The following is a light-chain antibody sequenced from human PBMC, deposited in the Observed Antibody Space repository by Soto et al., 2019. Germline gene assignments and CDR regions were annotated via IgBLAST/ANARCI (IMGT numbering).Light chain of an antibody. CDR2: GAS. J-gene: IGKJ4*01. V-gene: IGKV3-20*01. CDR3: QQYGVTPPNT. Sequence: IVLTQSPGTLSLSRGGRATLSCRASQIVSSTYLAWFQQKPGQAPRLLIYGASTRATGIPDRFSGSGSGADFTLTISGLEPEDFGLYYCQQYGVTPPNTFGGGTKVDIK. CDR1: QIVSSTY.